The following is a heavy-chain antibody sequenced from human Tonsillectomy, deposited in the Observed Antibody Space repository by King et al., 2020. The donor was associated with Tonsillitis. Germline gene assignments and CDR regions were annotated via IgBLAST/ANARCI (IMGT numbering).Heavy chain of an antibody. CDR3: AHILSISSHDILTGGFDY. D-gene: IGHD3-9*01. CDR1: GFSLTTSGVS. Sequence: TLKESGPTLVKPTQTLTLTCTFSGFSLTTSGVSVGWIRQPPGKALEWLALIYWDDDKRYSPSLESRLTITKDTSKNQVILTMTNMDTVDTDTYYCAHILSISSHDILTGGFDYWGQGTLVTVSS. CDR2: IYWDDDK. J-gene: IGHJ4*02. V-gene: IGHV2-5*02.